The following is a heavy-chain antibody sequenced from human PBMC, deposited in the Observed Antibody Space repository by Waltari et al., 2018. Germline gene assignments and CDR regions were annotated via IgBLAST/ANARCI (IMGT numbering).Heavy chain of an antibody. CDR3: AKDYDRDGDYLNY. V-gene: IGHV3-30*02. Sequence: QVQLVESGGGVAQPGGSLRLSCAAPGFTFSTYGTPWVPPAPGKGLEWVAFIRHDASGGSNKYYADSVKGRFTISSENSKNTLYLQMSNLRAEDSAVYYCAKDYDRDGDYLNYWGQGTLVTVSS. J-gene: IGHJ4*02. CDR1: GFTFSTYG. D-gene: IGHD3-16*01. CDR2: IRHDASGGSNK.